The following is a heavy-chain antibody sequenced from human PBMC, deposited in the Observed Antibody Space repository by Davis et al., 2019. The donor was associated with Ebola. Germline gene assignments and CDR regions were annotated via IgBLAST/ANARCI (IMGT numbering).Heavy chain of an antibody. V-gene: IGHV3-49*03. J-gene: IGHJ4*02. CDR1: GFTFSSYA. Sequence: PGGSLRLSCAASGFTFSSYAMSWFRQAPGKGLEWVGFIRSKAYGGTTEYAASVKGRFTISRDDSKSIAYLQMNSLKTEDTAVYYCTRCFGILTGHQSLLFDYWGQGTLVTVSS. D-gene: IGHD3-9*01. CDR3: TRCFGILTGHQSLLFDY. CDR2: IRSKAYGGTT.